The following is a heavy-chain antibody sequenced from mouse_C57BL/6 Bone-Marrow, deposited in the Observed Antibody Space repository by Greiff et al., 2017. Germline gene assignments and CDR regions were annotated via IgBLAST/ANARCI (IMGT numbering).Heavy chain of an antibody. CDR2: IRNKANNHAT. V-gene: IGHV6-6*01. CDR1: GFTFSDAW. Sequence: EVQLVESGGGLVQPGGSMKLSCAASGFTFSDAWMDWVCQSPEKGLEWVAEIRNKANNHATYYAESVKGSFTISRDDSKSSVYLQMNSLRAEDTGIYYCTAYYGSSYGNYWGQGTTLTVSS. CDR3: TAYYGSSYGNY. D-gene: IGHD1-1*01. J-gene: IGHJ2*01.